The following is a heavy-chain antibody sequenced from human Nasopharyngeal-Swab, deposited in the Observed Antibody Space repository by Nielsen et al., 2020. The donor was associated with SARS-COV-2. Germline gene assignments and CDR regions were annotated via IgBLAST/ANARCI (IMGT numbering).Heavy chain of an antibody. CDR2: IRYDGSNK. V-gene: IGHV3-30*02. D-gene: IGHD5-18*01. J-gene: IGHJ6*03. CDR1: GFTFSSYG. Sequence: GGSLSLSCAASGFTFSSYGMHWVRQAPGKGLEWVAFIRYDGSNKYYADSVKGRFTISRDNSKNTLYLQMNSLRAEDTAVYYCAKDSMDAAMVYDYYYYYMDVWGKGTTVTVSS. CDR3: AKDSMDAAMVYDYYYYYMDV.